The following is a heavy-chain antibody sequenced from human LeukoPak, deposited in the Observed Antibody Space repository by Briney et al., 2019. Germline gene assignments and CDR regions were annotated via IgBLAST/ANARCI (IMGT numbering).Heavy chain of an antibody. CDR2: INPNSGGT. J-gene: IGHJ6*02. CDR1: GYTFTGYY. V-gene: IGHV1-2*02. D-gene: IGHD5-24*01. CDR3: ARTDTIYSYQYGMDV. Sequence: GASVKVSCKASGYTFTGYYIHWVRQAPGQGLEWMGWINPNSGGTDYAQKFQGRVTMTRDTSISTAYMELSRLKSDDTAVYYCARTDTIYSYQYGMDVWGQGTTVTVSS.